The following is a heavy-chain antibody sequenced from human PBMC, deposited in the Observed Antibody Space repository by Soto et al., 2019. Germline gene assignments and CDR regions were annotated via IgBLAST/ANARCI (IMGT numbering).Heavy chain of an antibody. CDR3: AITSVADASFDY. CDR2: ISYDGGET. J-gene: IGHJ4*02. V-gene: IGHV3-30*03. Sequence: GGSLRLSCAGSGFIFSNNGMHWVRQAPGKGLEWVAFISYDGGETFYADSVKGRFTISRDNSKSTLFLHMSSLKKEDTAVYYCAITSVADASFDYWGQGTLVTVSS. CDR1: GFIFSNNG. D-gene: IGHD5-12*01.